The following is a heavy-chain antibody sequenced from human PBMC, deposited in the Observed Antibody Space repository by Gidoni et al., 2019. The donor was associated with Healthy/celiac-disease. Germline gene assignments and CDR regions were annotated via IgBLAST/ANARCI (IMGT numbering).Heavy chain of an antibody. J-gene: IGHJ3*02. CDR1: GFTFSSYD. CDR3: ARGHSSGWYEAFDI. CDR2: IGTAGDT. V-gene: IGHV3-13*01. D-gene: IGHD6-19*01. Sequence: EVQLVASGGGLVQPGVSLRLSCAASGFTFSSYDMHWVRQATGKGLAWVSAIGTAGDTYYPGSVKGRFNSSRENAKNSLYLQMNSLRAGDTAVYYCARGHSSGWYEAFDIWGQGTMVTVSS.